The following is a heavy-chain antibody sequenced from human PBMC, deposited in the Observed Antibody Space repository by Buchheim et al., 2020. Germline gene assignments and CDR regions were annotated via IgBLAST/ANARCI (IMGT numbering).Heavy chain of an antibody. CDR3: ARIYCSSTSCYMTGWFDP. Sequence: QVQLQESGPGLVKPSQTLSLTCTVSGGSISSGDYYWSWIRQPPGKGLEWIGYIYYSGSTYYNPSLKSRVTIPVDTPKNQFSLKLSSVTAAGTAVYYCARIYCSSTSCYMTGWFDPWGQGTL. J-gene: IGHJ5*02. D-gene: IGHD2-2*02. V-gene: IGHV4-30-4*01. CDR2: IYYSGST. CDR1: GGSISSGDYY.